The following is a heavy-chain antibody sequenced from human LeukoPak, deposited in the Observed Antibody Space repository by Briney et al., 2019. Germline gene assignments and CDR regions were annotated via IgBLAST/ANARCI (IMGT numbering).Heavy chain of an antibody. J-gene: IGHJ4*02. CDR3: ARDLHYFDY. V-gene: IGHV3-7*01. D-gene: IGHD4-11*01. CDR1: GFTFSSFW. Sequence: GGSLRLSCAASGFTFSSFWMTWVRQAPGKGLEWVANIKQCGSEKYYVDSVRGRFTISRDNATNALYLHMNSVRAEDTAVYYCARDLHYFDYWGQGTLVTVSS. CDR2: IKQCGSEK.